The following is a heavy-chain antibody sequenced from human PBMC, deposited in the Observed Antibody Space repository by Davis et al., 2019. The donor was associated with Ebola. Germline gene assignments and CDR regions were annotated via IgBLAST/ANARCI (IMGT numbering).Heavy chain of an antibody. Sequence: SQTLSLTCAISGDSVSSRGAAWNWIRQSPSRGLEWLGKTYYRSKWYTDYALSVRSRIVINPDTSKNQFSLQLNSVTPDDTAVYYCARDLNWFDSWGQGTLVTVSS. CDR3: ARDLNWFDS. CDR1: GDSVSSRGAA. V-gene: IGHV6-1*01. J-gene: IGHJ5*01. CDR2: TYYRSKWYT.